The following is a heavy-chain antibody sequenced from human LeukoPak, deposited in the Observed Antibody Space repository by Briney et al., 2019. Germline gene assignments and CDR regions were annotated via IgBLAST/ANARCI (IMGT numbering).Heavy chain of an antibody. V-gene: IGHV4-59*08. D-gene: IGHD3-22*01. CDR1: GGSISSYY. CDR2: IYYSGST. J-gene: IGHJ4*02. Sequence: SETLSLTCTVSGGSISSYYWSWIRQPPGKGLEWIGYIYYSGSTNCNPSLKSRVTISVDTSKNQFSLKLSSVTAADTAVYYCASTGDRHYYDSSGYYHTEPFDYWGQGTLVTVSS. CDR3: ASTGDRHYYDSSGYYHTEPFDY.